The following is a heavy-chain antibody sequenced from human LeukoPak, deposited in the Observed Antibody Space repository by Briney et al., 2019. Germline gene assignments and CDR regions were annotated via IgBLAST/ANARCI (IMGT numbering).Heavy chain of an antibody. CDR3: VRDGIRDIPGIITIRYDF. V-gene: IGHV3-23*01. J-gene: IGHJ4*02. D-gene: IGHD3-10*01. Sequence: GGSLRLSCATSGFTFGSHAMSWVRQAPGKGLEWVSSISAGGGGTSYADSVKGRITISRDNSKNTVYLQMNSLRAEDTAVYFCVRDGIRDIPGIITIRYDFWGQGTLVTVSS. CDR2: ISAGGGGT. CDR1: GFTFGSHA.